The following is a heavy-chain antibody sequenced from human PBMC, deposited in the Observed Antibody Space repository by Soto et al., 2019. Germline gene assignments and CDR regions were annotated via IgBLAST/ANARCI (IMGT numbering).Heavy chain of an antibody. Sequence: QSQTLSLTCAISGDRVSSNSAAWNWIRQSPSGGLEWLGRTYYRSKRYNDYAVSVKSRITINPDTSKNQFSMQLNSVTTEDTAVYYCAREDSLTGFDYWGQGPLVTVSS. D-gene: IGHD1-20*01. CDR3: AREDSLTGFDY. J-gene: IGHJ4*02. CDR1: GDRVSSNSAA. CDR2: TYYRSKRYN. V-gene: IGHV6-1*01.